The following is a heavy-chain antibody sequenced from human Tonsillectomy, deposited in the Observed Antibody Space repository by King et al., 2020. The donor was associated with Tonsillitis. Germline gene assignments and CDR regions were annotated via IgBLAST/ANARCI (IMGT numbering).Heavy chain of an antibody. CDR3: TTVKEYSFGYSKLVY. J-gene: IGHJ4*02. Sequence: VQLVESGGGLVKPGGSLRVSCVISGRTFTDAWMSWVRQAPGKGLEWVGRIKSKKDGESTDYAAPVKGRFTISRDDSKTTLYLQMNGLKTEDTAVYYCTTVKEYSFGYSKLVYWGQGTLVTVTS. D-gene: IGHD5-18*01. V-gene: IGHV3-15*01. CDR2: IKSKKDGEST. CDR1: GRTFTDAW.